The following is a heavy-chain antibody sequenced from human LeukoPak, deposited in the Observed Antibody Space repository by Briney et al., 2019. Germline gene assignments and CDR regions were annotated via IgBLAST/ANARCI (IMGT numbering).Heavy chain of an antibody. D-gene: IGHD1-26*01. Sequence: GGSLRLSCAASGFTFSNAWMSWVRHAPGKGLEWVGRIKAKAHGGTIEYAAPVKGRFTISRDDSKNTLYLQMNSLKTEDTAVYYCTTDGVGVEGATYDNWGQGTLVSVSS. CDR3: TTDGVGVEGATYDN. V-gene: IGHV3-15*01. CDR1: GFTFSNAW. J-gene: IGHJ4*02. CDR2: IKAKAHGGTI.